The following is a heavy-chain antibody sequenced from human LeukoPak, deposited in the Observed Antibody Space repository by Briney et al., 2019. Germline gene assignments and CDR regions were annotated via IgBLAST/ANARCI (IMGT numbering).Heavy chain of an antibody. CDR3: AKVGSYYGSGSYYNPSY. CDR1: GFTFSSYG. Sequence: GGSLRLSCAASGFTFSSYGMSWVRQAPGKGLEWVTAISGSGGSTYYADSVKGRFTISRDNSKNTLYLQMNSLRAEDTAVYYCAKVGSYYGSGSYYNPSYWGQGTLVTVSS. J-gene: IGHJ4*02. D-gene: IGHD3-10*01. CDR2: ISGSGGST. V-gene: IGHV3-23*01.